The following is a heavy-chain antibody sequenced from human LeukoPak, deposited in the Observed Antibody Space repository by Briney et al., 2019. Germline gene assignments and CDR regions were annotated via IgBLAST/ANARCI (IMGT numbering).Heavy chain of an antibody. CDR1: GFTFSSYG. CDR2: ISYDGSNK. CDR3: AKDLGYYYGSGSFPWNYYYYGMDV. V-gene: IGHV3-30*18. D-gene: IGHD3-10*01. Sequence: PGGSLRLSCAASGFTFSSYGMHWVRHAPGKGLEWVAVISYDGSNKYYADSVKGRFTISRDNSKNTLYLQMNSLRAEDTAVYYCAKDLGYYYGSGSFPWNYYYYGMDVWGQGTTVTVSS. J-gene: IGHJ6*02.